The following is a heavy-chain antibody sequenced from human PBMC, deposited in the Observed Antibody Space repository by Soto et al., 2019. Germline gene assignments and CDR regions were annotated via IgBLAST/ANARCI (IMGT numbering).Heavy chain of an antibody. CDR3: ARIPRDWNTVYYSYSGMDV. V-gene: IGHV2-26*01. CDR2: IFSYDEK. D-gene: IGHD1-1*01. Sequence: QVTLKASGPALVKPTETLTLTCTVSGFSLSNVKMDVSWIRQPPGTALEWLAHIFSYDEKSYSTSLKTRRTISKDTSKSEVVLTVTNMDPVDSAPYNCARIPRDWNTVYYSYSGMDVWGQGTTVPVSS. CDR1: GFSLSNVKMD. J-gene: IGHJ6*02.